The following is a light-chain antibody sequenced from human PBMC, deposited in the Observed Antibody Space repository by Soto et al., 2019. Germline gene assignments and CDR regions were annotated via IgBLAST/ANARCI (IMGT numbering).Light chain of an antibody. CDR1: SSDVGGYNY. Sequence: QSALTRPPSASGSPGQSVTISCTGTSSDVGGYNYVSWYQQHPGKAPKLMIYEVSKRPSGVPDRFSGSKSGNTAALTVSGLQAEDEADYYCSSYVGTNSYVFGPGTKVTVL. CDR3: SSYVGTNSYV. V-gene: IGLV2-8*01. CDR2: EVS. J-gene: IGLJ1*01.